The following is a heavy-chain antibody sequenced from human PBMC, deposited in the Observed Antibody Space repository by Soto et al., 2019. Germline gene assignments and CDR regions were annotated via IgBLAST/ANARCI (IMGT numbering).Heavy chain of an antibody. CDR3: ARASPTGFLEWAKGPNWFDP. CDR2: IIPIFGTA. V-gene: IGHV1-69*13. CDR1: GGTFSSYA. J-gene: IGHJ5*02. Sequence: ASVKVSCKASGGTFSSYAISWVRQAPGQGLEWMGGIIPIFGTANYAQKFQGRVTITADESTSTAYMELSSLRSEDTAVYYCARASPTGFLEWAKGPNWFDPWGQGTLVTVSS. D-gene: IGHD3-3*01.